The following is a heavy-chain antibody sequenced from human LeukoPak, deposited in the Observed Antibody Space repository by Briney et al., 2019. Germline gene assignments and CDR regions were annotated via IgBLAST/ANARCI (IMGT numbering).Heavy chain of an antibody. CDR2: ISYQTEKI. J-gene: IGHJ3*02. V-gene: IGHV3-23*01. CDR1: GFNFESYS. Sequence: GESLRLSCAASGFNFESYSMSWVRQAPGKGLEWVSCISYQTEKIYYIDSVKGRFVMSRDNSKSTLYLQMNSLRAEDKALYSCAQVSHSGDLDMHFDIWGQGTMVTVSS. D-gene: IGHD1-26*01. CDR3: AQVSHSGDLDMHFDI.